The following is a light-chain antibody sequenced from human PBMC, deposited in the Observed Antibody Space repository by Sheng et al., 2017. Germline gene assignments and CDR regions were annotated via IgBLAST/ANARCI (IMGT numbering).Light chain of an antibody. J-gene: IGKJ1*01. V-gene: IGKV2-28*01. CDR1: QSLLHSNGYNY. CDR3: MQALQTPWT. Sequence: DIVMTQSPLSLPVTPGEPASISCRSSQSLLHSNGYNYLDWYLQKPGQSPQLLIYLGSNRASGVPDRFSGSGSGTDFTLKISRVEAEDVGVYYCMQALQTPWTFAKG. CDR2: LGS.